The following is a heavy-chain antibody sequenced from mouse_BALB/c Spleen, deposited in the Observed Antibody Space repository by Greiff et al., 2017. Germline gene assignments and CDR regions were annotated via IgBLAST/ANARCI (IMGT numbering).Heavy chain of an antibody. J-gene: IGHJ1*01. D-gene: IGHD1-1*01. Sequence: VQLKESGGDLVKPGGSLKLSCAASGFTFSSYGMSWVRQTPDKRLEWVATISSGGSYTYYPDSVKGRFTISRDNAKNTLYLQMSSLKSEDTAVYYCARPATVVATDWYFDVWGAGTTVTVSS. CDR1: GFTFSSYG. V-gene: IGHV5-6*01. CDR2: ISSGGSYT. CDR3: ARPATVVATDWYFDV.